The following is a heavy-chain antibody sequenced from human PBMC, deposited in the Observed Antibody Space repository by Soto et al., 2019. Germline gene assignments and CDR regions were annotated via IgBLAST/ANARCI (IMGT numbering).Heavy chain of an antibody. CDR1: GFTFSTYS. CDR2: ISSRSYTI. D-gene: IGHD6-6*01. CDR3: ARGGSSSDNGMDV. V-gene: IGHV3-48*02. Sequence: EVKLVASGGDLVQPGGSLRLSCAASGFTFSTYSMNWVRQAPGKGLEWVSYISSRSYTIYYVDSVKGRFTISRDNAKNSLYLQMNSLRDEDTAVYYCARGGSSSDNGMDVWGQGTTVTVSS. J-gene: IGHJ6*02.